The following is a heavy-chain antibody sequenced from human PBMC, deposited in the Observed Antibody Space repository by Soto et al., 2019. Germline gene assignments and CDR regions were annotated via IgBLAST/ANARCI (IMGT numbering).Heavy chain of an antibody. J-gene: IGHJ2*01. CDR3: ARDFDVNTALDYWYFDL. Sequence: QVHLQESGPGVVKASETLSLTCSLSGGSTSGKYWSWIRQSAGKGLEWIGRIYPSGRTHYNPSLGSRVSMSVAQNSFSLRLTSVTAADTAIYYCARDFDVNTALDYWYFDLWGRGTQVSVSS. CDR1: GGSTSGKY. V-gene: IGHV4-4*07. CDR2: IYPSGRT. D-gene: IGHD3-9*01.